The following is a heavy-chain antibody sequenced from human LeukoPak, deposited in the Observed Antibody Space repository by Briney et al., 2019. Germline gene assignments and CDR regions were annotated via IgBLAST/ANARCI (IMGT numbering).Heavy chain of an antibody. J-gene: IGHJ5*02. D-gene: IGHD4-17*01. CDR3: GTGDGERES. V-gene: IGHV4-34*01. Sequence: PSETLSLTCGVHGGSFNNYYWVSWIRQPPGKGLEWIGEINHSGSTYYNPSLKSRVTISVDTSKNQFSLQLTSVTAADTAVYYCGTGDGERESWGQGTLVTVSS. CDR1: GGSFNNYY. CDR2: INHSGST.